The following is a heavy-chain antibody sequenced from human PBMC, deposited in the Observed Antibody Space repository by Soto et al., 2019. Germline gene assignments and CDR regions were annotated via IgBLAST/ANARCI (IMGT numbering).Heavy chain of an antibody. CDR3: ARGEDYGDYPYHFAVSRWFYP. CDR1: GYTFTSYD. Sequence: ASVKVSCKASGYTFTSYDINWVRQATGQGLEWMGWMNPNSGNTGYAQKFQGRVTMTRNTSISTAYMELSSLRSEDTAVYYCARGEDYGDYPYHFAVSRWFYPWGQGTLVTVSS. CDR2: MNPNSGNT. D-gene: IGHD4-17*01. J-gene: IGHJ5*02. V-gene: IGHV1-8*01.